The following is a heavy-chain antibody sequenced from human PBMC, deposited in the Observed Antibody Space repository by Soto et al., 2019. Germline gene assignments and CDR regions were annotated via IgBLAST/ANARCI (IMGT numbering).Heavy chain of an antibody. J-gene: IGHJ4*01. Sequence: PSETLSLTCTVSGGSISSNSHYCGWIRQPPGKGLEWIGSVFKSGSTKYGASLKSRVNMSVDTSKDQFSMRLSSVTVADTRVYYCASLFNEIYPTGYSGHGTLVTVSS. CDR2: VFKSGST. D-gene: IGHD2-8*01. V-gene: IGHV4-39*01. CDR1: GGSISSNSHY. CDR3: ASLFNEIYPTGY.